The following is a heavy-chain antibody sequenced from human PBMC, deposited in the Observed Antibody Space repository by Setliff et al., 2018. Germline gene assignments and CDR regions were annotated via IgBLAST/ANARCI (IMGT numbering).Heavy chain of an antibody. J-gene: IGHJ6*03. D-gene: IGHD3-10*01. V-gene: IGHV1-18*01. CDR3: ARGALVLYLADYYYRDV. CDR2: NSV. CDR1: GYSFTNYG. Sequence: ASVKVSCKTSGYSFTNYGINWVRQAPGQGLEWMGWNSVYAREFQGRVTTTIDTPTSTAYMELRSLRSDDTAVYYCARGALVLYLADYYYRDVWGKGTTVTVSS.